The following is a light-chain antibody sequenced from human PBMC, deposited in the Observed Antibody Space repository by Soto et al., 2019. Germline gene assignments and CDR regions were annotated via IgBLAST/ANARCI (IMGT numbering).Light chain of an antibody. CDR1: SSDIGGYNY. Sequence: QSALTQPASVSGSPGQSITISCTGTSSDIGGYNYVSWYQRHPGKAPKLRIYEVSNRPSGVSNRFSGSKSGNTASLTISGLQAEYEAEYYCSSFRSTTTRFGGGTKGTVL. CDR2: EVS. J-gene: IGLJ2*01. CDR3: SSFRSTTTR. V-gene: IGLV2-14*01.